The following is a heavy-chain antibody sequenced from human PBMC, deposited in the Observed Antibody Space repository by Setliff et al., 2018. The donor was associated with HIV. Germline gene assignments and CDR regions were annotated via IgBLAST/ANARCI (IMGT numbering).Heavy chain of an antibody. CDR3: AREDHYDRFLDH. V-gene: IGHV1-69*06. J-gene: IGHJ5*02. D-gene: IGHD3-22*01. Sequence: GASVKVSCKASGGTFSSYAISWVRQAPGQGLEWMGGIIPIFGTANYAQKFQGRVTITADRSTNTVYMDLSRLTSDDTAVYYCAREDHYDRFLDHWGQGTLVTVSS. CDR1: GGTFSSYA. CDR2: IIPIFGTA.